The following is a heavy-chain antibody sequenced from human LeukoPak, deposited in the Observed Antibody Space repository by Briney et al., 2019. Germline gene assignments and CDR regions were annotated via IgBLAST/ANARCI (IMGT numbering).Heavy chain of an antibody. V-gene: IGHV1-69*06. CDR2: IIPIFGTA. J-gene: IGHJ5*02. Sequence: SVKVSCKASGGTFSSYAISWVRQSPGQGLEWMGGIIPIFGTANYAQKFQGRVTITADKSTSTAYMELSSLRSEDTAVYYCARAGVEYQHNWFDPWGQGTLVTVSS. D-gene: IGHD2-2*01. CDR3: ARAGVEYQHNWFDP. CDR1: GGTFSSYA.